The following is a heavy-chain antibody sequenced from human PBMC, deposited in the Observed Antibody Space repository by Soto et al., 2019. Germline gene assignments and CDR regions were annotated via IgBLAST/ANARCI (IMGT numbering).Heavy chain of an antibody. D-gene: IGHD3-3*01. V-gene: IGHV4-34*01. J-gene: IGHJ6*02. Sequence: SETLSLTCAVYGGSFSGYYWSWIRQPPGKGLEWIGEINHSGSTNYNPSLKSRVTISVDTSKNQFSLKLSSVTAADTAVYYCARRSPPEGYDFWSGYRGLYYGMDVWGQGTTVTVS. CDR3: ARRSPPEGYDFWSGYRGLYYGMDV. CDR1: GGSFSGYY. CDR2: INHSGST.